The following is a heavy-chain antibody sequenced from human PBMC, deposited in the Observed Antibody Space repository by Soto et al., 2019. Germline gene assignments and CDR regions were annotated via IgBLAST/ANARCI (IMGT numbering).Heavy chain of an antibody. J-gene: IGHJ6*02. CDR2: IYNTGIT. D-gene: IGHD5-18*01. Sequence: SEPLSLTGTVCGGSIRRYYWTWIRQPRGKGLVWIGYIYNTGITNSSPSLTSRVTISIDTSKNQFSLQLNSVTAADTAVGYCPRYNYGPPWYYHRLDVWGQATTLTTSS. V-gene: IGHV4-59*13. CDR1: GGSIRRYY. CDR3: PRYNYGPPWYYHRLDV.